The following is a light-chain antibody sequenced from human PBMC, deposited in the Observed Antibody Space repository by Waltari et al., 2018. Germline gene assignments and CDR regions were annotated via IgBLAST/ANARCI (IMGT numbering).Light chain of an antibody. CDR1: QSISSH. J-gene: IGKJ4*01. Sequence: ETVMTQSPATLSALPGERVTLSCGASQSISSHLAWYQQKPGQPPRLVIYSASSSATGVPVRFSGSGSGTDFTLTISNLQSEDFAVYYCQQYNNWPLTFGGGTKVEL. V-gene: IGKV3-15*01. CDR3: QQYNNWPLT. CDR2: SAS.